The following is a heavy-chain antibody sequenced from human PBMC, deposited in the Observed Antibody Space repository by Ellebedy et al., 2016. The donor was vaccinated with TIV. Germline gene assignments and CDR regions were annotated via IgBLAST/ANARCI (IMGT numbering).Heavy chain of an antibody. D-gene: IGHD4-17*01. Sequence: SETLSLXCTVSGGSITNYYRSWIRQTPGKRLEWIGYIPYSGRTDYNPSLRSRVTMSLDTSKNQFSLKMTSVNAADTAVYYCAGDVGDYWYFDLWGRGTLVTVSS. J-gene: IGHJ2*01. CDR1: GGSITNYY. CDR3: AGDVGDYWYFDL. CDR2: IPYSGRT. V-gene: IGHV4-59*01.